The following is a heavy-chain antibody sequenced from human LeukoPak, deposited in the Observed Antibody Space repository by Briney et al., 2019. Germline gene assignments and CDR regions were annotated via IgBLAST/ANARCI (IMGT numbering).Heavy chain of an antibody. Sequence: QPGRSLRLSCAASGFTFSSYGMHWVRQAPGKGLEWVAVISYDGSNKYYADSVKGRFTISRDNSKNTLYLQMNSLRAEDTAVYYCAKWAYYDSSGYYDYWGQGTLVTVSS. J-gene: IGHJ4*02. D-gene: IGHD3-22*01. CDR1: GFTFSSYG. CDR3: AKWAYYDSSGYYDY. V-gene: IGHV3-30*18. CDR2: ISYDGSNK.